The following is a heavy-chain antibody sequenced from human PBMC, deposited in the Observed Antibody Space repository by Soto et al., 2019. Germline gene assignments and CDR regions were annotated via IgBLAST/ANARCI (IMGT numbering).Heavy chain of an antibody. CDR2: ISAYNGNT. V-gene: IGHV1-18*01. J-gene: IGHJ4*02. D-gene: IGHD4-17*01. CDR3: ARDGRMTTVTKSPDY. CDR1: GYTFTRSG. Sequence: QVQLVQSGAEVKKPGASVKVSCKASGYTFTRSGISWVRQAPGHGLEWMGWISAYNGNTNYAQKRQGRVTMTTDTSTSTAYMELRSLRSDDTAGYYGARDGRMTTVTKSPDYWGQGTLVTVSS.